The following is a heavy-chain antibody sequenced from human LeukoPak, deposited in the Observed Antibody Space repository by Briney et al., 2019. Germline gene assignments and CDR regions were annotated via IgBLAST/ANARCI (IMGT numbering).Heavy chain of an antibody. V-gene: IGHV3-20*04. CDR1: GYSFDDNA. CDR3: ARDRMGATGNFDY. J-gene: IGHJ4*02. Sequence: GGSLRLSCAASGYSFDDNALSWVRQAPGKGLEWVSTINWNAEYITYADSVRGRFTISRDHAKNSVYLQMDSLRVEDTALYYCARDRMGATGNFDYWGQGTLVTLSS. CDR2: INWNAEYI. D-gene: IGHD1-26*01.